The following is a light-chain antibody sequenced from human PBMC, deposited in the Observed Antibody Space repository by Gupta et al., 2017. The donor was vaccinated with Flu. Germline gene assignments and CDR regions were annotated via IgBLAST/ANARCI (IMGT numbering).Light chain of an antibody. V-gene: IGKV1-39*01. CDR2: DAS. CDR3: QQTVSTPWT. Sequence: DIQMTQSPSSLSASVGDTVTITCRASHDISTYFNWYQQKPGKAPILLIFDASRLQNEVPSRFSGSGSGTDFTLTISSLQPEDFATYHCQQTVSTPWTFGQGTKVEVK. J-gene: IGKJ1*01. CDR1: HDISTY.